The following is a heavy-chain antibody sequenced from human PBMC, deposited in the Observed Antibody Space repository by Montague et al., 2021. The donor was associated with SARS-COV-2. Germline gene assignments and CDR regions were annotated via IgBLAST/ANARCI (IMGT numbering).Heavy chain of an antibody. CDR3: ARKEMKYSSVWSTGGNWFDP. CDR1: GRSISSSSYY. V-gene: IGHV4-39*01. D-gene: IGHD6-13*01. Sequence: SETLSLTCTVSGRSISSSSYYWGWIRQPPGKGLEWIGSIYYSGSTYYNPSLKSRVTISVDTSKNQFPLKLSSVTAADTAVYYCARKEMKYSSVWSTGGNWFDPWGQGTLVTVSS. CDR2: IYYSGST. J-gene: IGHJ5*02.